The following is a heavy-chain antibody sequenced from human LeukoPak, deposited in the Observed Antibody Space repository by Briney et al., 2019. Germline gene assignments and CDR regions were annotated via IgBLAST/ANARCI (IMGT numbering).Heavy chain of an antibody. J-gene: IGHJ5*02. CDR2: IYYSGST. CDR1: GGSISSYY. Sequence: SETLSLTCTVSGGSISSYYWSWIRQPPGKGLEWIGYIYYSGSTNYNPSLKSRVTISVDTSKNQLSLKLSSVTAADTAVYYCARTPYTSSSFWFDPWGQGTLVTVSS. D-gene: IGHD6-6*01. V-gene: IGHV4-59*01. CDR3: ARTPYTSSSFWFDP.